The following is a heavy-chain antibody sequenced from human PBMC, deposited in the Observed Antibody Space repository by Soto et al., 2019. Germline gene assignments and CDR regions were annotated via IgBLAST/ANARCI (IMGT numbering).Heavy chain of an antibody. D-gene: IGHD2-8*01. CDR1: GGTFSSYA. CDR3: ARAYCTNGVCYLFDY. V-gene: IGHV1-69*13. CDR2: IIPIFGTA. Sequence: ASVKVSCKASGGTFSSYAISWVRQAPGQGLEWMGGIIPIFGTANYAQKFQGRVTITADESTSTAYMELSSLRSEDTAVYYCARAYCTNGVCYLFDYWGQGTLVTVSS. J-gene: IGHJ4*02.